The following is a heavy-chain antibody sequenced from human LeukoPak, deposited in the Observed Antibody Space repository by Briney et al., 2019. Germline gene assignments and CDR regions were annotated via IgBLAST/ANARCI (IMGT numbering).Heavy chain of an antibody. CDR1: VFTFSSYG. D-gene: IGHD3-10*01. CDR2: IRYDGSNK. CDR3: AKDPAMVRGVMWGYFDY. V-gene: IGHV3-30*02. J-gene: IGHJ4*02. Sequence: GGSLRLSCAASVFTFSSYGMHWVRQAPGKGLEWVAFIRYDGSNKYYADSVKGRFTISRDNSKNTLYLQMNSLRAEDTAVYYCAKDPAMVRGVMWGYFDYWGQGTLVTVSS.